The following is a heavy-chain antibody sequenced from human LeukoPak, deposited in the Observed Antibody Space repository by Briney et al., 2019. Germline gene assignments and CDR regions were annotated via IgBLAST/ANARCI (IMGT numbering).Heavy chain of an antibody. Sequence: ASETLSLTCTVSGASISSYFWSWIRQPPGKVLEWIGYISTSGSAYYNPSLEGRVTMSVDTSKNQFSLKLSSVTAADTAVYYCVRVIGAPNYYYYMDVWGKGTTVTVSS. V-gene: IGHV4-4*08. J-gene: IGHJ6*03. CDR2: ISTSGSA. CDR1: GASISSYF. CDR3: VRVIGAPNYYYYMDV. D-gene: IGHD3-22*01.